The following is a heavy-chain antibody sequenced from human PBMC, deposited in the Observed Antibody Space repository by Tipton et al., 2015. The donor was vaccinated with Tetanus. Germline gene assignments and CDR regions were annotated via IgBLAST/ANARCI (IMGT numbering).Heavy chain of an antibody. CDR2: IDPSDSYT. D-gene: IGHD3-16*01. CDR3: ASPWEGENHAFDI. V-gene: IGHV5-10-1*01. J-gene: IGHJ3*02. CDR1: GYSFTSYW. Sequence: VQLVQSGAEVKKPGESLRISCKGSGYSFTSYWISWVRQMPGKGLDWMARIDPSDSYTNYSPSFQGHVTISADKSISTAYLQWSSLKASDTAMYYCASPWEGENHAFDIWGQGTMVTVSS.